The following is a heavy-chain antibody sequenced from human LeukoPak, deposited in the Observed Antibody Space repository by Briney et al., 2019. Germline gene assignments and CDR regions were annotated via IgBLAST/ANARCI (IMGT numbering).Heavy chain of an antibody. J-gene: IGHJ3*02. Sequence: ASVKVSCKASGYTFTSYGISWVRQAPGQGLEWMGWISAYNGNTNYAQKLQGRVTMTTDTSTTTAYMELRSLRSDDKAVYYCARESDYDFWSGPQPDAFDIWGQGTMVTVSS. CDR2: ISAYNGNT. V-gene: IGHV1-18*01. CDR1: GYTFTSYG. CDR3: ARESDYDFWSGPQPDAFDI. D-gene: IGHD3-3*01.